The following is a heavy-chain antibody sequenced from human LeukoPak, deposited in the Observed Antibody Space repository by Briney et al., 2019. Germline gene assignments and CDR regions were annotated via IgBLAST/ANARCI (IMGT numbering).Heavy chain of an antibody. CDR2: IRSKANSYAT. CDR3: TRQGYSSSWYDAFDI. D-gene: IGHD6-13*01. Sequence: PGGSLRLSCAASGFTFSGSAMHWVRQASGKGLEWVGRIRSKANSYATAYAASVKGRFTISRDDSKNTAYLQMNSLKTEDTAVYYCTRQGYSSSWYDAFDIWGRGTMVTVSS. CDR1: GFTFSGSA. J-gene: IGHJ3*02. V-gene: IGHV3-73*01.